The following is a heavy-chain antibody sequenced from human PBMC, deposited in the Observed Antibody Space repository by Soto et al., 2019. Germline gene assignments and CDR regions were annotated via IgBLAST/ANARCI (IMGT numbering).Heavy chain of an antibody. J-gene: IGHJ3*02. CDR1: GFSLRASGVN. CDR2: IYWDDDK. Sequence: QITLKESGPTLVKPTQTLTLTGTFSGFSLRASGVNVGWIRQSPGKALEWLALIYWDDDKRYNPSLRSRLTITKDTSKNLVVLTMTNVDSVDTATYYCAHRVSESFDIWGQGTLVTVSS. CDR3: AHRVSESFDI. V-gene: IGHV2-5*02. D-gene: IGHD2-8*01.